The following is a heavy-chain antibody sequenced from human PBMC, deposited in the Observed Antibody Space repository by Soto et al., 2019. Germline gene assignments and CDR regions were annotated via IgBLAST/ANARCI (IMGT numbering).Heavy chain of an antibody. Sequence: QVQLQESGPGLVKPSQTLSLTCTVSGGSVIIGDYYWSWIRQPPGKGLEWIGYIFYSENTYYNPSLKSRVTISADTSKNQFSLKLSYVTAADTAVYYCARDQWAMVRGVIINYFDYWGQGTLVTVSS. CDR1: GGSVIIGDYY. CDR2: IFYSENT. V-gene: IGHV4-30-4*01. J-gene: IGHJ4*02. D-gene: IGHD3-10*01. CDR3: ARDQWAMVRGVIINYFDY.